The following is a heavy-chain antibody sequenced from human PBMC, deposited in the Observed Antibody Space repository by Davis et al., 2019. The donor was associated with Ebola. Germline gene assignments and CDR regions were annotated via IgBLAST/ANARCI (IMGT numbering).Heavy chain of an antibody. D-gene: IGHD6-19*01. J-gene: IGHJ4*02. CDR3: AGIRGQWLED. V-gene: IGHV4-34*01. Sequence: PSETLSLTCAVYRESFSGDYWTWTRQSPGKGMEWIGEINHSGRTNYNPSLNGRVTISLDTSKRQVSLKLNSVTAADSALYYCAGIRGQWLEDWGQGTRVTVSS. CDR2: INHSGRT. CDR1: RESFSGDY.